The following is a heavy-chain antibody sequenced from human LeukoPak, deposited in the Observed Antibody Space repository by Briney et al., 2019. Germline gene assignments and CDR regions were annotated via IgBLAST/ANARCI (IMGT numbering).Heavy chain of an antibody. CDR2: INHSGST. V-gene: IGHV4-34*01. CDR3: ARRYYDILTGYYLDY. J-gene: IGHJ4*02. D-gene: IGHD3-9*01. Sequence: SETLSLTCAVYGGSFSGYYWSWIRQPPGKWLEWIGEINHSGSTNYNPSLKRRVTISVDTSKNQFSLKLRAVTAAGTAVYYCARRYYDILTGYYLDYWGQGTLVTVSS. CDR1: GGSFSGYY.